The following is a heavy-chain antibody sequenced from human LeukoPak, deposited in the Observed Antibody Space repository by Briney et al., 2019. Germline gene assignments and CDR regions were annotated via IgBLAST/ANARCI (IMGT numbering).Heavy chain of an antibody. J-gene: IGHJ4*02. V-gene: IGHV3-48*03. CDR2: ISSSGSTI. D-gene: IGHD3-16*01. Sequence: GSLRLSCAASGFTFSSYEMNWVRQAPGKGLEWVSHISSSGSTIYYADSVQGRFTISRDNAKNSLYLQMSSLRAEDTAVYYCARNDYNFDYWGQGTLVTVSS. CDR1: GFTFSSYE. CDR3: ARNDYNFDY.